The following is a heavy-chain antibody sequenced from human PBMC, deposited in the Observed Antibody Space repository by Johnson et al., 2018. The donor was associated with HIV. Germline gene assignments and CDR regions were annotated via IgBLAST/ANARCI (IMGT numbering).Heavy chain of an antibody. CDR1: GISFSYAW. Sequence: VQLVESGGGLVKPGGSLRLSCAASGISFSYAWMSWVRRAPGKGLEWVGRIKSKGSGGTIDYAAPVKDRFTISRDNAKNSLYLQMNSLRAEDTAVYYCARGRNAFDIWGQGTMVTVSS. CDR2: IKSKGSGGTI. CDR3: ARGRNAFDI. J-gene: IGHJ3*02. V-gene: IGHV3-15*01.